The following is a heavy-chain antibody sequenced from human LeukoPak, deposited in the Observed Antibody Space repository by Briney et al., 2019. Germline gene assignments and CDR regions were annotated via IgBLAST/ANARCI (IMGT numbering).Heavy chain of an antibody. CDR1: GLTFSSYE. D-gene: IGHD1-20*01. J-gene: IGHJ4*02. CDR3: AREGTKGITGTPTGC. V-gene: IGHV3-48*03. CDR2: ISSSGSTI. Sequence: GGSLRLSCAASGLTFSSYEMNWVRQAPGKGLEWVSYISSSGSTIFYADSVTGRFTISRDNAKNSLYLQMNSLRAEDTAVYYCAREGTKGITGTPTGCWGQGTLVTVSS.